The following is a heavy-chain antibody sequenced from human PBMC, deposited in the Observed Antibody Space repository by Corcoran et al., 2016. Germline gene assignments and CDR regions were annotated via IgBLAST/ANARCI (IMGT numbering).Heavy chain of an antibody. Sequence: QVQLVESGGGVVQPGRSLRLSCAASGFTFSSYGMHWVRQAPGKGLEWVAVIWYDGSNKYYADSVKGRITISRDNSKNTLYLQMNSLRAEDTAVYYCARGQYDYVWGSYRAPGMDVWGQGTTVTVSS. CDR2: IWYDGSNK. D-gene: IGHD3-16*02. V-gene: IGHV3-33*01. CDR3: ARGQYDYVWGSYRAPGMDV. CDR1: GFTFSSYG. J-gene: IGHJ6*02.